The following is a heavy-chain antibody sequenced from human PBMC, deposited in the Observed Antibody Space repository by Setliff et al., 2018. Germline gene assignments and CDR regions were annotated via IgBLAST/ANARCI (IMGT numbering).Heavy chain of an antibody. J-gene: IGHJ4*02. CDR1: GYTFTSYG. Sequence: ASVKVSCKASGYTFTSYGISWVRQAPGQGLEWMGWISAYNSNSNYAQKLQGRVTMTTDTSTSTAYMELRSLRSDDTAVYYCARYITGTTPADYWGQGTLVTVSS. CDR3: ARYITGTTPADY. CDR2: ISAYNSNS. V-gene: IGHV1-18*01. D-gene: IGHD1-7*01.